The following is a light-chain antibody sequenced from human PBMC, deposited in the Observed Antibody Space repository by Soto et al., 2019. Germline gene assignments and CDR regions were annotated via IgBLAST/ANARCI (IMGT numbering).Light chain of an antibody. J-gene: IGKJ2*01. CDR2: GAS. CDR1: QSLRST. Sequence: EIVLTQSPGTLSLSPGERATLSCRASQSLRSTSLAWFQQKPGQAPRLLIYGASTRATGIPARFSGSGSGTEFTLTISSLQSEDFAVYYCQQYNNWPPYTFGQGTKLEIK. CDR3: QQYNNWPPYT. V-gene: IGKV3-15*01.